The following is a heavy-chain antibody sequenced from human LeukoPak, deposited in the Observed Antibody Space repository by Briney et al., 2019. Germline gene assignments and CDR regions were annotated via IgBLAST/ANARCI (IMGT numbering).Heavy chain of an antibody. Sequence: GGSLRLSCAASGFTFSSYAMSWVRQAPGKGLEWVSTISGSGGSTYYAGSVKGRFTISRDNSKNTLYLQMNSLRAEDTAVYYCAKALQTYGSGNYFDYWGQGTLVTVSS. J-gene: IGHJ4*02. CDR3: AKALQTYGSGNYFDY. D-gene: IGHD3-10*01. CDR2: ISGSGGST. V-gene: IGHV3-23*01. CDR1: GFTFSSYA.